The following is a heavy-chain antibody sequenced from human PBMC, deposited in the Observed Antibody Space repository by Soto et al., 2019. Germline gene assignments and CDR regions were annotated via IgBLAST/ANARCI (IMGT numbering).Heavy chain of an antibody. CDR2: IYPGDSDT. V-gene: IGHV5-51*01. D-gene: IGHD5-18*01. CDR3: ARFSNSSGYSWFDP. Sequence: GGSLRLSCAASGFIFSNYVMSWVRQMPGKGLEWMGIIYPGDSDTRYSPSFQGQVTISADQSISTAYLQWGSLKASDTAMYYCARFSNSSGYSWFDPWGQGTLVTVSS. J-gene: IGHJ5*02. CDR1: GFIFSNYV.